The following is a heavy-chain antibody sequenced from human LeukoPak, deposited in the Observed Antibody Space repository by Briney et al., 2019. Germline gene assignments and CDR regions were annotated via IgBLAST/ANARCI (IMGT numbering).Heavy chain of an antibody. CDR3: ARHNQGSPDY. V-gene: IGHV3-48*01. J-gene: IGHJ4*02. CDR2: ISSSRSIM. CDR1: GFMFSYYD. Sequence: GGSLRLSCVASGFMFSYYDMDWVRQAPGKGLEWISYISSSRSIMYYADSVLGRFAVSRDNAENTLYLQMNSLRGDDTAVYYCARHNQGSPDYWGQGTLVTVSS.